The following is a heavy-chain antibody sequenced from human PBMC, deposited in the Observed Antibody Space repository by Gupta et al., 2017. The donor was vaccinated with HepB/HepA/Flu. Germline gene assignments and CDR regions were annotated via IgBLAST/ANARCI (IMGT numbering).Heavy chain of an antibody. J-gene: IGHJ4*02. D-gene: IGHD3-10*01. V-gene: IGHV3-23*01. CDR3: AKVASYPFY. CDR2: ISYSGSST. Sequence: EVQLLESGGGLVQPGGSLRLSCAVSGFTSSSSAMTWVRQAPGKGLDWVSFISYSGSSTYYADSVKGRFTISRDNSKNMLYLQMNTLRAEDTAVYYCAKVASYPFYWGQGTQVTVSS. CDR1: GFTSSSSA.